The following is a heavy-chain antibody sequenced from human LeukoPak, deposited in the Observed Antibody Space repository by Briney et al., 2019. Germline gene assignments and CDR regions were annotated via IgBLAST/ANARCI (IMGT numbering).Heavy chain of an antibody. CDR2: IFHSGSI. Sequence: PSGTLSLTCAVSGGSLSSRNWWSWVGQPPGKGLGWIGEIFHSGSINYNPSLKSRLNISVDKSKHAFSLKLNSVTAADTAVYYCAREAGDYSRGFDYWGQGTLVTVSS. V-gene: IGHV4-4*02. CDR1: GGSLSSRNW. D-gene: IGHD2-15*01. J-gene: IGHJ4*02. CDR3: AREAGDYSRGFDY.